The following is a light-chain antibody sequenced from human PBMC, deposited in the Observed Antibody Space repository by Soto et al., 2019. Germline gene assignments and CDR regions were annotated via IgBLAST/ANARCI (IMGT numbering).Light chain of an antibody. J-gene: IGKJ2*01. V-gene: IGKV1-39*01. Sequence: IQLTQSPSSLSASVGDRVTVTCRASQSINIYLNWYQQKPGKAPTLLIYGASTLQSGVPSRFSGCGSRTEFTLTISSLQTEDFATYYCQRSYRSPYTFGQGTKLEI. CDR1: QSINIY. CDR2: GAS. CDR3: QRSYRSPYT.